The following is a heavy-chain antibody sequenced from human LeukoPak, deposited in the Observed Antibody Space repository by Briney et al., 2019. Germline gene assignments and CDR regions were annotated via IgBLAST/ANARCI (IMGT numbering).Heavy chain of an antibody. V-gene: IGHV1-3*01. Sequence: ASVKVSCKASGYTFTSYALHWVRQAPGQRVEWMGWINVGNGNTKYSQKFQGRVTITRDTSASTAYMELSSLRSEDTAVYYCARARSRSGWYYFDYWGQGTLVTVSS. J-gene: IGHJ4*02. D-gene: IGHD6-19*01. CDR2: INVGNGNT. CDR3: ARARSRSGWYYFDY. CDR1: GYTFTSYA.